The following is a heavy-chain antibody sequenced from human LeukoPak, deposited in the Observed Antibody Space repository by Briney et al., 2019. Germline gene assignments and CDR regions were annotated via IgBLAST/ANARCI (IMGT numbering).Heavy chain of an antibody. CDR3: AREVVSRISSWYYFDY. CDR1: GDSVSSNSAA. D-gene: IGHD6-13*01. J-gene: IGHJ4*02. V-gene: IGHV6-1*01. CDR2: TYYRSKWYN. Sequence: SQTLSLTCAISGDSVSSNSAAWYWIRQSPSRGLQWLGRTYYRSKWYNDYTVSVKSRITINPDTSKNQFSLQLNSVTPEDTAVYYCAREVVSRISSWYYFDYWGQGTLVTVSP.